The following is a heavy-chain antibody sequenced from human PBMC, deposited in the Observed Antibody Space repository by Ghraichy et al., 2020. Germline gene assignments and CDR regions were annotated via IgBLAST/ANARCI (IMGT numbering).Heavy chain of an antibody. D-gene: IGHD2-15*01. J-gene: IGHJ6*02. CDR1: GFTFSSYE. CDR2: ISSSGSTI. CDR3: ATALLGQYYYGMDV. V-gene: IGHV3-48*03. Sequence: GGSLRLSCAASGFTFSSYEMNWVRQAPGKGLEWVSYISSSGSTIYYADSVKGRFTISRDNAKNSLYLQMNSLRAEDTAVYYCATALLGQYYYGMDVWGQGTTVTVSS.